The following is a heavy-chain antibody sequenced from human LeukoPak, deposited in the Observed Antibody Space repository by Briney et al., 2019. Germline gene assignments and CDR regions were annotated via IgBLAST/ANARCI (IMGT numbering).Heavy chain of an antibody. CDR1: GFTFSSYA. Sequence: GGSLRLSCAASGFTFSSYAMHWVRQAPGKGLEWVAVISYDGSNKYYADSVKGRFTISRDNSKNTLYLQMNSLRAEDTAVYYCARGKGYSGYDRYYFDYWGQGTLVTVSS. CDR3: ARGKGYSGYDRYYFDY. CDR2: ISYDGSNK. J-gene: IGHJ4*02. V-gene: IGHV3-30-3*01. D-gene: IGHD5-12*01.